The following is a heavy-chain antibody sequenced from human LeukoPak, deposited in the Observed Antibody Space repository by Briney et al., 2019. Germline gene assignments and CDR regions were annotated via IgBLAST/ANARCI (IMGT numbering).Heavy chain of an antibody. CDR2: ISGSGGST. Sequence: PGGSLRLSCAASGFTFSSYSMSWVRQAPGKGLEWVSAISGSGGSTYYADSVKGRFTISRDNSKNTLYLQMNSLRAEDTAVYYCAKDRGVVVPAAMNRWGQGTLVTVSS. CDR1: GFTFSSYS. CDR3: AKDRGVVVPAAMNR. J-gene: IGHJ5*02. V-gene: IGHV3-23*01. D-gene: IGHD2-2*01.